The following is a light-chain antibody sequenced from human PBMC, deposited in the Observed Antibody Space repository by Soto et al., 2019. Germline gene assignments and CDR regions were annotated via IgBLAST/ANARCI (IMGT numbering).Light chain of an antibody. CDR3: NQYGSTPRT. CDR2: GAS. Sequence: EIVLTQSAGTLSLSPGERATLSCRASQSVSNNYLAWYQQKPGQAPRLLIYGASNRVTGIPDRFSGSGSGTDFTLTTSRLEPEDFAVYYCNQYGSTPRTFGQGTKVDIK. V-gene: IGKV3-20*01. J-gene: IGKJ1*01. CDR1: QSVSNNY.